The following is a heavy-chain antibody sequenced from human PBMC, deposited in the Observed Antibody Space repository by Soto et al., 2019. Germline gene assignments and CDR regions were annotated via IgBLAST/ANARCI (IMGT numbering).Heavy chain of an antibody. J-gene: IGHJ6*02. CDR2: MNPNSGNT. V-gene: IGHV1-8*01. Sequence: ASVKVSCKASGYRFTSYDINWVRQVTGQGLDWMGWMNPNSGNTSYAQKFQGRVTMTMNTSLSTAYMELSSLRSEDTAVYYCARGHPYSSSWYYYYYGMDVWGQGTTVTVSS. D-gene: IGHD6-13*01. CDR1: GYRFTSYD. CDR3: ARGHPYSSSWYYYYYGMDV.